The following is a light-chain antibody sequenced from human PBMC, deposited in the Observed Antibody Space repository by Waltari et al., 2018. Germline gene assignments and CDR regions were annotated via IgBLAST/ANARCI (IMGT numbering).Light chain of an antibody. J-gene: IGKJ2*01. V-gene: IGKV1-5*03. CDR2: EAS. CDR1: QTISNW. CDR3: QQYNSYPYT. Sequence: DIQMTQSPSTLSASVVDRVTITCRASQTISNWSAWYQQKPGKAPKLLIYEASILQSGVPSGFSGSGSGTEFSLTISSLQPDDFATYYCQQYNSYPYTFGQGTKLEI.